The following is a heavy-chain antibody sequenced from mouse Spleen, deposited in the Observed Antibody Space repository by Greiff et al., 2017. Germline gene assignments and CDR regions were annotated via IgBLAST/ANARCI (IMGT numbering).Heavy chain of an antibody. CDR2: IDPANGNT. J-gene: IGHJ3*01. V-gene: IGHV14-3*02. CDR3: ALNGITTGFAY. D-gene: IGHD2-4*01. Sequence: VQLKESGAELVKPGASVKLSCTASGFNIKDTYMHWVKQRPEQGLEWIGRIDPANGNTKYDPKFQGKATITADTSSNTAYLQLSSLTSEDTAVYYCALNGITTGFAYWGQGTLVTVSA. CDR1: GFNIKDTY.